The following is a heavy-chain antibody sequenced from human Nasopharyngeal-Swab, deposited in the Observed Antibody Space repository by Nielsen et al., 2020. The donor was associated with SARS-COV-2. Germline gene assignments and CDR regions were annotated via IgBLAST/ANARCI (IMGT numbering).Heavy chain of an antibody. CDR1: GYTFTSYG. V-gene: IGHV1-18*01. Sequence: ASVKVSCKASGYTFTSYGISWVRQAPGRGLEWMGWISAYNGNTNYAQKLQGRVTMTTDTSTSTAYMELRSLRSDDTAVYYCARRGSSSSPTNYYYYGMDVWGQGTTVTVSS. CDR3: ARRGSSSSPTNYYYYGMDV. J-gene: IGHJ6*02. CDR2: ISAYNGNT. D-gene: IGHD6-6*01.